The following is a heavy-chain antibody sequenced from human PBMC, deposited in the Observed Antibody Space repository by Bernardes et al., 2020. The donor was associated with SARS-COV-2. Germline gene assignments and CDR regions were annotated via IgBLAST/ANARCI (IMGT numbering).Heavy chain of an antibody. CDR2: INWNGGST. J-gene: IGHJ4*02. Sequence: GGSLRLSCVASGFTFSQNAMSWVRQAPGKGLEWVSGINWNGGSTGYADSVKGRFTISRDNAKNSLYLQMNSLRAEDTALYHCFSSSWYGTGGGYWGQGTLVTVSS. CDR3: FSSSWYGTGGGY. V-gene: IGHV3-20*01. CDR1: GFTFSQNA. D-gene: IGHD6-13*01.